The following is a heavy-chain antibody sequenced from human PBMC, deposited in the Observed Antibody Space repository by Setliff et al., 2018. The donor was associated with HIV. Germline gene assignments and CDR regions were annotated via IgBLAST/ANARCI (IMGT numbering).Heavy chain of an antibody. J-gene: IGHJ6*02. V-gene: IGHV1-3*01. CDR3: ASSAVAGSTPVLIYYYYGMDV. CDR2: ITVGDGNT. D-gene: IGHD6-19*01. Sequence: ASVKVSCKASGYTFTSYAIHWVRQAPGQRLEWMGWITVGDGNTKYSQKFQGRVTLTRDTSASTAYMELSGLRSEDTAVYYCASSAVAGSTPVLIYYYYGMDVWGQGTAVTVSS. CDR1: GYTFTSYA.